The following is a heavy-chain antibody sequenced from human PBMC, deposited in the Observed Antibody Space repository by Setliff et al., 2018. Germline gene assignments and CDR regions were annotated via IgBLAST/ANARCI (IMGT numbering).Heavy chain of an antibody. J-gene: IGHJ6*03. D-gene: IGHD1-26*01. CDR1: GFTFSTYS. Sequence: GGPLRLSCAASGFTFSTYSMNWVRQAPGKGLEWVSYISSRSDIIYYADSVKGRFTISRDNAKNSLYLRLNSLRAEDTAVYYCASNPRKGRSGGYFYDDPYYYYMDVWGKGTTVTVSS. V-gene: IGHV3-48*01. CDR3: ASNPRKGRSGGYFYDDPYYYYMDV. CDR2: ISSRSDII.